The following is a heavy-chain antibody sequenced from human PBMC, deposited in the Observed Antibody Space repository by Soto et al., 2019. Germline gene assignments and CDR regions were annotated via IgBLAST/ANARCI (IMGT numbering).Heavy chain of an antibody. Sequence: PGESLKISCKGSGYSFTSYWIGWVRQMPGKGLEWMGIIYPGDSDTRYSPSFQGQVTISADKSISTAYLQWSSLKASDTAMYYCARHAHNCTNGVCYNYYYYYGMDVWGQGTTVTVSS. CDR1: GYSFTSYW. D-gene: IGHD2-8*01. V-gene: IGHV5-51*01. CDR2: IYPGDSDT. CDR3: ARHAHNCTNGVCYNYYYYYGMDV. J-gene: IGHJ6*02.